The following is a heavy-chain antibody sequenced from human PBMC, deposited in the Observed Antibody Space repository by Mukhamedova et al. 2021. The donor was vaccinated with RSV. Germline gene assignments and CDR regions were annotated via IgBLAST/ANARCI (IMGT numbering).Heavy chain of an antibody. J-gene: IGHJ4*02. Sequence: NPSLKSRVTISVDTSKNQFSLKLSSVTAADTAVYYCATSKAVGSYYTPFFDYWGQGTLVTVSS. D-gene: IGHD3-10*01. CDR3: ATSKAVGSYYTPFFDY. V-gene: IGHV4-30-2*05.